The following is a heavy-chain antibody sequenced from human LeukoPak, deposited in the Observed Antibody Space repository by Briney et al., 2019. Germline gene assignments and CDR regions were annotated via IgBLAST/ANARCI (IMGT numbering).Heavy chain of an antibody. CDR1: GFTFSSYG. V-gene: IGHV3-30*18. Sequence: PGGSLRLSCAASGFTFSSYGIHWVRQAPGKGLEWVASISYDGTNKYYADSVKGRFTMSGDNTKNTLYLQMNSLRAEDTAVYYCAKDNPTNDAFDIWGQGTMVTVSS. CDR3: AKDNPTNDAFDI. J-gene: IGHJ3*02. CDR2: ISYDGTNK.